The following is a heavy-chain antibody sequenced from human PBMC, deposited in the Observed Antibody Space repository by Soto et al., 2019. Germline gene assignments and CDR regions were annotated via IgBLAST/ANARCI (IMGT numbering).Heavy chain of an antibody. Sequence: GGSLRLSCAASGFTFSDYYMSWIRQAPGKGLEWVSYISSSSSYTNYADSVKGRFTISRDNAKNSLYLQMNSLRAEDTAVYYCARDLSLPRADSYGYPYYYYGMDVWGQGTTVTVSS. V-gene: IGHV3-11*06. CDR3: ARDLSLPRADSYGYPYYYYGMDV. CDR1: GFTFSDYY. D-gene: IGHD5-18*01. J-gene: IGHJ6*02. CDR2: ISSSSSYT.